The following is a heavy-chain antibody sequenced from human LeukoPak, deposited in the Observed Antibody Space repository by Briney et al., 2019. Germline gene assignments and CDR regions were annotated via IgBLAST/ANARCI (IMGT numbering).Heavy chain of an antibody. Sequence: GGSLRLSCAASGFSVSNNYMSWVRQTPGKGLESVANIKQDGSAKEYVDSVKGRFTISRDNAKNSLYLQMNRLRADDTAVYYCARERREGLWFGELFRFQYCGLDVWGQGTTVIVSS. CDR1: GFSVSNNY. J-gene: IGHJ6*02. D-gene: IGHD3-10*01. V-gene: IGHV3-7*01. CDR2: IKQDGSAK. CDR3: ARERREGLWFGELFRFQYCGLDV.